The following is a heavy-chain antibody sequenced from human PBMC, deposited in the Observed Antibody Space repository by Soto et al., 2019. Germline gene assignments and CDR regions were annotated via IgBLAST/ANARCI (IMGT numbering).Heavy chain of an antibody. V-gene: IGHV3-53*01. J-gene: IGHJ5*02. CDR3: ARELGVVVAAMGWFDP. Sequence: ESGGGLIQPGGSLRLSCAASGFTVSSNYMSWVRQAPGKGLEWVSVIYSGGSTYYADSVKGRFTISRDNSKNTLYLQMNSLRAEDTAVYYCARELGVVVAAMGWFDPWGQGTLVTVSS. D-gene: IGHD2-15*01. CDR1: GFTVSSNY. CDR2: IYSGGST.